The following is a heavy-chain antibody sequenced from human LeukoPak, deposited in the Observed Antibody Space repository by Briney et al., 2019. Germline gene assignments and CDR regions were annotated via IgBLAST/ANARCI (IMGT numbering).Heavy chain of an antibody. V-gene: IGHV3-30*02. CDR3: AKDSAEQQLVRDFDY. J-gene: IGHJ4*02. Sequence: PGGSLRLSCAASGFTFSSYGMHWVRQAPGKGLEWVAFIRYDGSNKYYADSVKGRFTISRDNSKNTLYLQMNSLRAEDTAVYYCAKDSAEQQLVRDFDYWGQGTLVTVSS. CDR2: IRYDGSNK. D-gene: IGHD6-13*01. CDR1: GFTFSSYG.